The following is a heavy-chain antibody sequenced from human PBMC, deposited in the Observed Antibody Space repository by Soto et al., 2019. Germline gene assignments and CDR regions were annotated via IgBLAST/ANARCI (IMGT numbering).Heavy chain of an antibody. CDR3: ARHVRQQMRYYYYGMEV. CDR2: IFYSGST. D-gene: IGHD6-13*01. Sequence: SETLSLTCIFSGGSITSNSYYWGWIRQPPGKGLEWIATIFYSGSTYYNPSLKSRVTMSVDTSTNQFSLKLSSVTAADTAVYYCARHVRQQMRYYYYGMEVWSQGTTVT. J-gene: IGHJ6*02. V-gene: IGHV4-39*01. CDR1: GGSITSNSYY.